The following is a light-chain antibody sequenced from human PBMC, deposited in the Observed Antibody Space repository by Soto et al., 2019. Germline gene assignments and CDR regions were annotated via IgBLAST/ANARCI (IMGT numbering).Light chain of an antibody. V-gene: IGKV1-39*01. CDR3: KHSYNTPIT. Sequence: DIQMTQSPSSLSASVGDRVTITCRASRIIDTYVDWYQQKPGKAPDLLIYLASTLQVGVPSRFSGSGSGTDFTLTISGLQPEDFATYHWKHSYNTPITFGQGTRLDIK. CDR1: RIIDTY. J-gene: IGKJ5*01. CDR2: LAS.